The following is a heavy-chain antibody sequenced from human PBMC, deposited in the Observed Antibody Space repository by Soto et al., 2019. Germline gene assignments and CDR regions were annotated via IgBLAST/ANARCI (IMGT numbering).Heavy chain of an antibody. V-gene: IGHV3-23*01. CDR1: GFTFSSYA. D-gene: IGHD6-6*01. J-gene: IGHJ4*02. CDR2: IRGSDDST. CDR3: AKRSSSSAFAY. Sequence: EVQLLESGGGLVQRGECLRLSCAASGFTFSSYAMSWVRQAPGKGLEWVSVIRGSDDSTYYADSVKGRFTISRDNSKNTQYMQMNSLRAEDTAVYYWAKRSSSSAFAYWGQGTLVTVPS.